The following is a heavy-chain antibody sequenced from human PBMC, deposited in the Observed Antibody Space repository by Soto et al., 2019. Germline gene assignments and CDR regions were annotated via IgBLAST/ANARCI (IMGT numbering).Heavy chain of an antibody. CDR1: GFTFTSYG. J-gene: IGHJ4*02. CDR2: IWYDGSKT. V-gene: IGHV3-33*01. CDR3: VRDFGTSNYLFDY. Sequence: QVQLVESGGGVVQAGRSLRLSCAPYGFTFTSYGFHWVRQAPGKGLEWLALIWYDGSKTYYTDSVEGRFTISRDDSKNMLYLQMDSLRVDDTAVYFCVRDFGTSNYLFDYWGQGTLVTVSS. D-gene: IGHD3-9*01.